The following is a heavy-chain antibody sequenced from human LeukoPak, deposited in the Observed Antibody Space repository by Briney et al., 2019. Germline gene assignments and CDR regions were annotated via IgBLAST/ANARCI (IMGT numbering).Heavy chain of an antibody. CDR3: ARTGYNSALLPMDY. Sequence: SETLSLTCTVSGGSISSYYWSWIRQPPGKGLEWIGYIYYSGSTNYNPSLKSRVTISVDTSKNQFSLKLSSVTAADTAVYYCARTGYNSALLPMDYWGQGTLVTVSS. V-gene: IGHV4-59*08. CDR2: IYYSGST. CDR1: GGSISSYY. D-gene: IGHD3-22*01. J-gene: IGHJ4*02.